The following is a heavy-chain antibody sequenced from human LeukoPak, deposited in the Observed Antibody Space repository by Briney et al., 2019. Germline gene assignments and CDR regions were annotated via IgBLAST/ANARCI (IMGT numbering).Heavy chain of an antibody. V-gene: IGHV1-2*02. Sequence: GASVKVSCKASGYTFTAYYMHWVRQAPGQGLEWMGWINPNSGDTNYVQEFQGRVTMTRDTSINTAYMELSGLRSDDTAVYYCARDLTFTSGRGVYWGQGTLVTVSS. D-gene: IGHD6-25*01. CDR3: ARDLTFTSGRGVY. J-gene: IGHJ4*02. CDR2: INPNSGDT. CDR1: GYTFTAYY.